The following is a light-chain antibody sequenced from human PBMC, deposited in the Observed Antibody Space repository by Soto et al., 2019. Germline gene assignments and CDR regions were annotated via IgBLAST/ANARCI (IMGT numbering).Light chain of an antibody. Sequence: DVQMTQSPSSVSASVGDSVTITCRASQTVSKFVNWYQQKPGKVPDLLIYSAATLYSGVPSRFSGSGSGTEFALTISNLQPEDFATYYCQQTYSLPRTFAQGTKVE. J-gene: IGKJ1*01. V-gene: IGKV1-39*01. CDR3: QQTYSLPRT. CDR1: QTVSKF. CDR2: SAA.